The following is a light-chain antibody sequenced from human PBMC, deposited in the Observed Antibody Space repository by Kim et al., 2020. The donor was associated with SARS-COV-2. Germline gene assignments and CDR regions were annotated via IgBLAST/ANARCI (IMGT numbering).Light chain of an antibody. CDR2: GKN. J-gene: IGLJ2*01. V-gene: IGLV3-19*01. Sequence: SSELTQDPAVSVALGQTVRITCQGDSLRSYYASWYQQKPGQAPVLVIYGKNNRPSGIPDRFSGSSSGNTASLTITGAQAEDEADYYCNSRAGSGNHVVFG. CDR1: SLRSYY. CDR3: NSRAGSGNHVV.